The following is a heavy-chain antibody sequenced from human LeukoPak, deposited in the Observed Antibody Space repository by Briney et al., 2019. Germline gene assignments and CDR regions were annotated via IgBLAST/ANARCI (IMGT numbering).Heavy chain of an antibody. V-gene: IGHV3-23*01. D-gene: IGHD2-21*01. J-gene: IGHJ4*02. CDR3: AKDYCGGGRCDEIPIDY. Sequence: GGSLRLSCAASGSTFAAYAMSWVRHAPGRGLDWVATITDSGVLTFYADSVKGRFSISRDNSRNTVYLQMNSLRVEDTAVYYCAKDYCGGGRCDEIPIDYWGQGTLVTVSS. CDR1: GSTFAAYA. CDR2: ITDSGVLT.